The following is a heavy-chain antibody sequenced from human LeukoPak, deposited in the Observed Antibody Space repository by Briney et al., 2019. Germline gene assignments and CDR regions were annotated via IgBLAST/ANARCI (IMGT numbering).Heavy chain of an antibody. CDR1: GGTFSSYA. Sequence: ASVKVSCKASGGTFSSYAISWVRQAPGQGLEWMGGIIPIFGTANYAQKFQGRVTITADESTSTAYMELSSLRSEDTAVYYCARETRGSTSPGAPSDAFDIWGQGTMVTVSS. V-gene: IGHV1-69*13. J-gene: IGHJ3*02. D-gene: IGHD2-2*01. CDR3: ARETRGSTSPGAPSDAFDI. CDR2: IIPIFGTA.